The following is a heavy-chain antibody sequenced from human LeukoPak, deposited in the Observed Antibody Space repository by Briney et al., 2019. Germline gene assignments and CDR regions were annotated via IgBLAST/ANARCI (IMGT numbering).Heavy chain of an antibody. CDR1: GGSISSSSYY. J-gene: IGHJ4*02. CDR2: IYYSGST. V-gene: IGHV4-39*01. CDR3: ARHAMFYTTHSSGWRKNFDY. D-gene: IGHD6-19*01. Sequence: SETLSLTCTVSGGSISSSSYYWGWIRQPPGKGLEWIGSIYYSGSTYYNPSLKSRVTISVGTSKNQFSLKLNSVTAADTAVYYCARHAMFYTTHSSGWRKNFDYWGQGTLVTVSS.